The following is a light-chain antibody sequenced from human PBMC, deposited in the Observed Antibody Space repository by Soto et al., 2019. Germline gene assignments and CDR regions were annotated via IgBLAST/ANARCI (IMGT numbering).Light chain of an antibody. J-gene: IGLJ2*01. Sequence: QSVLTQPASVSGSPGQSITISCTGTSSDVGGYNYVSWYQQHPGKAPKLMIFEVSNRPSGVSNRFSGSKSGNTASLTISGLQAEDEADYYCSSYTSSRSTLFGGGTKLTVL. CDR3: SSYTSSRSTL. CDR2: EVS. CDR1: SSDVGGYNY. V-gene: IGLV2-14*01.